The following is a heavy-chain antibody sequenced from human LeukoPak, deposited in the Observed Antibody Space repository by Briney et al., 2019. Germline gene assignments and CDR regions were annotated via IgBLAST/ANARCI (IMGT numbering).Heavy chain of an antibody. V-gene: IGHV4-59*01. D-gene: IGHD2-21*02. CDR3: ASDMTFDAFDI. CDR1: GGSISSYY. CDR2: IYYSGST. Sequence: SETLSLTCTVSGGSISSYYWSWSRQPPGKGLEWIGYIYYSGSTNYNPSLKSRVTISVDTSKNQFSLKLSSVTAADTAVYYCASDMTFDAFDIWGQGTMVTVSS. J-gene: IGHJ3*02.